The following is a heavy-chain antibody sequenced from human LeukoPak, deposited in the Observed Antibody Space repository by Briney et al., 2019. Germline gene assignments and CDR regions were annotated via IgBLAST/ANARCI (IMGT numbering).Heavy chain of an antibody. CDR3: ARGTAGYHSSYFDY. D-gene: IGHD3-16*02. V-gene: IGHV3-30*03. CDR1: GFTFSSYG. Sequence: PGRSLRLSCAASGFTFSSYGMHWVRQAPGKGLEWVAVISYDGSNKYYADSVKGRFTISRDNSKNTLYLQMNSLRAEDTAVYYCARGTAGYHSSYFDYWGQGTLVTVSS. J-gene: IGHJ4*02. CDR2: ISYDGSNK.